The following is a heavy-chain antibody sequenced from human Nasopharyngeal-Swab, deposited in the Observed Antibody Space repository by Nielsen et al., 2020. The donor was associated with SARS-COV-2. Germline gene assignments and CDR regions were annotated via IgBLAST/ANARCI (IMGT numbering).Heavy chain of an antibody. CDR3: ATIYHFHSGGFSFQY. V-gene: IGHV1-69*08. CDR2: VIPILATA. J-gene: IGHJ4*02. Sequence: VRQMPGKGLEWVGRVIPILATASYAQKFQDRVTITADKATNTAYMELSSLRSEDTAIYYCATIYHFHSGGFSFQYWGQGTLVTVSS. D-gene: IGHD3-22*01.